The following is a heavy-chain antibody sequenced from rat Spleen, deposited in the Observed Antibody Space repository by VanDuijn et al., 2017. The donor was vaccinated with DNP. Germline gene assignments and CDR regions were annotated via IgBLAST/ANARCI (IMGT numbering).Heavy chain of an antibody. V-gene: IGHV3-1*01. CDR3: ARGLNYGGYIYSWYFDF. CDR1: GYSITRNY. J-gene: IGHJ1*01. D-gene: IGHD1-11*01. Sequence: EVQLQESGPGLVKPSQSLSLTCSVTGYSITRNYWGWIRKFPGNKMEWMGYISYSGGTSYNPSLRSRISITRDTSKNQFFLQLNSVTTEDTATYYCARGLNYGGYIYSWYFDFWGPGTMVTVSS. CDR2: ISYSGGT.